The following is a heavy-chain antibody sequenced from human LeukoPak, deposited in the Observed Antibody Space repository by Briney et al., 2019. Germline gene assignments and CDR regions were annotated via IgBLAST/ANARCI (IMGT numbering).Heavy chain of an antibody. CDR2: ISSSSNYI. CDR1: GFTFSSFG. D-gene: IGHD3-16*01. CDR3: ARGGRKSYYFDY. V-gene: IGHV3-21*01. Sequence: GGSLRLSCAASGFTFSSFGMNWVRQAPGKGLEWVSCISSSSNYIYYADSVKGRFTISRENAKNSLYLQMNSLRAEDTAVYYCARGGRKSYYFDYWGQGTLVTVSS. J-gene: IGHJ4*02.